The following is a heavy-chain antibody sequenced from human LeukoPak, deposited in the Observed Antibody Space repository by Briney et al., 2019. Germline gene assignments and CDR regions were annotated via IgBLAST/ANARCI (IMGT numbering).Heavy chain of an antibody. D-gene: IGHD2-21*02. V-gene: IGHV3-7*03. CDR1: GFTFRDHW. J-gene: IGHJ6*02. Sequence: GGSLRLSCEASGFTFRDHWMSWVRQAPGKGLEWVANIKENGSETDYVDSVKGRFTISRDNSKNTLYLQMNSLRAEDTAVYYCARDKAVVTAIRPVYYYGMDVWGQGTTVTVSS. CDR2: IKENGSET. CDR3: ARDKAVVTAIRPVYYYGMDV.